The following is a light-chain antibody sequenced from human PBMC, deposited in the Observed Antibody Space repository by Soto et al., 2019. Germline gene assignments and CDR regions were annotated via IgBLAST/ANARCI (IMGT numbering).Light chain of an antibody. J-gene: IGKJ4*01. Sequence: DIQMTQSPSSVSTSVGDRVTITCRASQHIGSWLAWYQQKPGKAPKLLIYTASTLQSGVPSRFRGSGSGTEFTLTINSLQPEDFATYYFQQAYSFPLTFGGGTEVENK. CDR1: QHIGSW. V-gene: IGKV1D-12*01. CDR2: TAS. CDR3: QQAYSFPLT.